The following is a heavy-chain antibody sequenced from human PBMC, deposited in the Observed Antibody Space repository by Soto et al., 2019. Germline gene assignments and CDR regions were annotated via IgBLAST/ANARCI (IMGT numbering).Heavy chain of an antibody. CDR2: TYYRSKWYN. CDR1: GDSVSSNSAA. Sequence: SQTLSLTCAISGDSVSSNSAAWNWIRQSPSRGLEWLGRTYYRSKWYNDYAVSVKSRITINPETSKNQFSLQLNSVTPEETAVYYCARGTIAAADPYYYYYYMDVWGKGTTVTVSS. J-gene: IGHJ6*03. CDR3: ARGTIAAADPYYYYYYMDV. D-gene: IGHD6-13*01. V-gene: IGHV6-1*01.